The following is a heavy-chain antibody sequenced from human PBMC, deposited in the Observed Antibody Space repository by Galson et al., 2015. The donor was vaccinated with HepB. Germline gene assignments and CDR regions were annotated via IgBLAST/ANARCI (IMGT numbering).Heavy chain of an antibody. D-gene: IGHD3-22*01. Sequence: CAISGDSVSSKSVAWNWVRQSPSRGHEWLGRTYLRSRWSNEYAVSVKGRITVNADTCKNQFSLQLSSVTPEDTAVYYCTKDDHYYDTSGYYSFWGPGILVTVSS. V-gene: IGHV6-1*01. CDR3: TKDDHYYDTSGYYSF. CDR2: TYLRSRWSN. CDR1: GDSVSSKSVA. J-gene: IGHJ4*02.